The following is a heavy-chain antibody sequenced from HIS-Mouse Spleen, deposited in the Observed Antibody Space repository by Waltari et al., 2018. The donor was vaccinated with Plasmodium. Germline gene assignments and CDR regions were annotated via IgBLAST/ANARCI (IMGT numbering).Heavy chain of an antibody. CDR2: INPNSGGT. V-gene: IGHV1-2*02. Sequence: QVQLVQSGAEVKKPGASVKVSCKASGYTFTGYYMHWVRQAPGQGLEWMGWINPNSGGTNYAQKFQGRVTMTRDTSISTAYMERSRLRSDDTAVYYCAGLSGYDYYYYYGMDVWGQGTTVTVSS. CDR3: AGLSGYDYYYYYGMDV. CDR1: GYTFTGYY. D-gene: IGHD5-12*01. J-gene: IGHJ6*02.